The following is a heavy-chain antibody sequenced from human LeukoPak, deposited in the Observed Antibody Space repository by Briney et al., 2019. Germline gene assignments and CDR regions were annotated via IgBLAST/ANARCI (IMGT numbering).Heavy chain of an antibody. V-gene: IGHV3-30*04. J-gene: IGHJ4*02. CDR2: ISYDGSNK. CDR1: GFTFRSYA. Sequence: PGRSLRLSCAASGFTFRSYAMHWVRQAPGKGLEWVAVISYDGSNKYYADSVKGRFTISRDNSKNTLYLQMNSLSAEDTAVYYCARDRGGCSSTSCYRKYYFDYWGQGTLVTVSS. CDR3: ARDRGGCSSTSCYRKYYFDY. D-gene: IGHD2-2*01.